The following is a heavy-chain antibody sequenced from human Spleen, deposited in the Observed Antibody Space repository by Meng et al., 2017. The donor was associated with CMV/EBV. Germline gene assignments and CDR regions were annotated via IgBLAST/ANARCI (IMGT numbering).Heavy chain of an antibody. CDR3: ARDATAYYYYGMDV. Sequence: GESLKISCAASGFTFSSYWMHWVRQAPGKGLVWVSRINSDGSSTSDADSVKGRFTISRDNTKNTLYLQMNSLRAEDTAVYYCARDATAYYYYGMDVWGQGTTVTVSS. CDR2: INSDGSST. CDR1: GFTFSSYW. J-gene: IGHJ6*02. V-gene: IGHV3-74*01. D-gene: IGHD2-21*02.